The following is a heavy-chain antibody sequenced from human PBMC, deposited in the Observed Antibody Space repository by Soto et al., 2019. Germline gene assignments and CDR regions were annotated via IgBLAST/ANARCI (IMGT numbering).Heavy chain of an antibody. V-gene: IGHV1-18*04. CDR2: ISAYNGNT. CDR3: ATSRWLHYYYYGMDV. CDR1: GYTFTSYG. Sequence: QVQLVQSGAEVKKPGASVKVSCKASGYTFTSYGISWVRQAPGQGLEWMGWISAYNGNTNYAQKPQGRVTMTTDTSTSTAYMELRSLRSDDTAVYYCATSRWLHYYYYGMDVWGQGTTVTVSS. J-gene: IGHJ6*02. D-gene: IGHD5-12*01.